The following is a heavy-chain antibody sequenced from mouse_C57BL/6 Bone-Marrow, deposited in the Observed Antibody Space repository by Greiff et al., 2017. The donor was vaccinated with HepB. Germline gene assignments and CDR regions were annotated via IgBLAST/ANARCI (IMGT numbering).Heavy chain of an antibody. CDR3: ARGTTVVNSYFDY. V-gene: IGHV1-76*01. CDR2: IYPGSGNT. J-gene: IGHJ2*01. D-gene: IGHD1-1*01. CDR1: GYTFTDYY. Sequence: QVQLQQSGAELVRPGASVKLSCKASGYTFTDYYINWVKQRPGQGLEWIARIYPGSGNTYYNEKFKGKATLTAEKSSSTAYMQLSSLTSEDSAVYFCARGTTVVNSYFDYWGQGTTLTVSS.